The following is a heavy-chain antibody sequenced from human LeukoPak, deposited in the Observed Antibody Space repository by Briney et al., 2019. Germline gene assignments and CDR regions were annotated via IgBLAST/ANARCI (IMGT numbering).Heavy chain of an antibody. CDR3: VRSGYEYDCFDS. D-gene: IGHD5-12*01. CDR2: IIAILDTA. Sequence: SVKVSYKASGGSFSDYSIIWVRQAPGQGLEWMGRIIAILDTAHYAQKFQGRFTITADKSTTTVYMELSSLRSDDTAVYYCVRSGYEYDCFDSWGQGTLVTVSS. CDR1: GGSFSDYS. V-gene: IGHV1-69*08. J-gene: IGHJ5*01.